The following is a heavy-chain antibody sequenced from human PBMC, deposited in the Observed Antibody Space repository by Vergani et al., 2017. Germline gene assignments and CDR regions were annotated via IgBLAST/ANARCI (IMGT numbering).Heavy chain of an antibody. CDR2: ISSSSSYT. Sequence: QVQLVESGGGLVKPGGSLRLSCAASGFTFSDYYMSWIRQAPGKGLEWVSYISSSSSYTNYADSVKGRFTISRDNAKNSLYLQMNSLRAEDTAVYYCARIRRWLSDDAFDIWGQGTMVTVSS. CDR1: GFTFSDYY. J-gene: IGHJ3*02. V-gene: IGHV3-11*06. D-gene: IGHD6-19*01. CDR3: ARIRRWLSDDAFDI.